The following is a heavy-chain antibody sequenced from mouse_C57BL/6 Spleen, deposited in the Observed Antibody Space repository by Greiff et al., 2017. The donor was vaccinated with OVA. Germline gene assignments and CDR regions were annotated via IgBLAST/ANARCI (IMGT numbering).Heavy chain of an antibody. D-gene: IGHD1-1*01. Sequence: QVQLQQSGAELVRPGTSVKVSCKASGYAFTNYLIEWVKQRPGQGLEWIGVINPGSGGTNYNEKFKGKATLTADKSSSTAYMQLSSLTSEDSAVYFCARRYYGSSLRGWYFDVWGTGTTVTVSS. CDR1: GYAFTNYL. CDR3: ARRYYGSSLRGWYFDV. V-gene: IGHV1-54*01. CDR2: INPGSGGT. J-gene: IGHJ1*03.